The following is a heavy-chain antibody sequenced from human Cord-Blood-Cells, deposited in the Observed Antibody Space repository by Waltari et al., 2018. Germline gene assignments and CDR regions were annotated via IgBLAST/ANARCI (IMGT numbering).Heavy chain of an antibody. CDR3: ARGGYSGYDNWFDP. CDR1: GYTFTGYY. V-gene: IGHV1-2*06. D-gene: IGHD5-12*01. Sequence: QVQLVQSGAEVKKPGASVKVSCKASGYTFTGYYMHWVRQAPGQGLECMGRINPNGGGTNYAQKFQGRVTMTRDTSISTAYMELSRLRSDDTAVYYCARGGYSGYDNWFDPWGQGTLVTVSS. CDR2: INPNGGGT. J-gene: IGHJ5*02.